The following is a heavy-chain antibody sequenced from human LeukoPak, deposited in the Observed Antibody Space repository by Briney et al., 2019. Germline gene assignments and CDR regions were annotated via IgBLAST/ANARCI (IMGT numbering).Heavy chain of an antibody. D-gene: IGHD3-16*01. CDR1: GFTFSSYS. J-gene: IGHJ5*02. CDR2: ISSSSSTI. V-gene: IGHV3-48*01. Sequence: PGGSLRLSCAASGFTFSSYSMNWVRQAPGKGLEWVSYISSSSSTIYYADSVKGRFTISRDNAKNSLYLQMNSLRAEDTAVYYCARDNGLGAWGQGTLVTVSS. CDR3: ARDNGLGA.